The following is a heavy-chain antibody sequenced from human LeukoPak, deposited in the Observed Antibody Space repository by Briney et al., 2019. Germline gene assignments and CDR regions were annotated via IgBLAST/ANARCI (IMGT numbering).Heavy chain of an antibody. CDR2: HRPKARSYTT. CDR1: GFTFSDYY. Sequence: GGSLRLSCIASGFTFSDYYMDWVRQAPVEGLEWVARHRPKARSYTTEYAASVRGRFTISRDDSKNSMFLQMKRLRAEDTAVYYCVRGYHGFDSWGQGILVTVSS. V-gene: IGHV3-72*01. D-gene: IGHD2-2*01. J-gene: IGHJ4*02. CDR3: VRGYHGFDS.